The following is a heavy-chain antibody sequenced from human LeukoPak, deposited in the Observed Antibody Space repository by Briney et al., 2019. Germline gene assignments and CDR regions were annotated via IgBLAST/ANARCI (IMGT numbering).Heavy chain of an antibody. CDR2: IYYSGST. CDR3: ARVRDGYYFDY. D-gene: IGHD5-24*01. V-gene: IGHV4-59*01. Sequence: SETLSLTCTVSGGSISSYYWSWIRQPPGKGLEWIGYIYYSGSTNYNPSLKSRVTISVDTSKNQFSLKLSSVTAADTAVYYCARVRDGYYFDYWGQGTLVTVSS. J-gene: IGHJ4*02. CDR1: GGSISSYY.